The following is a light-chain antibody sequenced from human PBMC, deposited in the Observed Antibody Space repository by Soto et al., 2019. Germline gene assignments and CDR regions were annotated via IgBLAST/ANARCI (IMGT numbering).Light chain of an antibody. CDR3: HQYQSFTT. V-gene: IGKV1-5*01. Sequence: DTPMTQSPPTLAASVGDRVTITCRASQSVSIWLAWYQQRPGKAPRLLIYEASTLEDGVPSRFSGSGSGTEFTLTISSLQPEDFATYFCHQYQSFTTFGPGTRV. CDR2: EAS. CDR1: QSVSIW. J-gene: IGKJ1*01.